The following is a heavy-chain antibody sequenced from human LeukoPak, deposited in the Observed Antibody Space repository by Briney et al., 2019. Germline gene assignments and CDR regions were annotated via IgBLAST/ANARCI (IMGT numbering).Heavy chain of an antibody. D-gene: IGHD2-15*01. CDR2: ISSSSSHI. CDR1: AFTFSSYS. Sequence: GSLRLSCAASAFTFSSYSMNWVRRAPGKGLEWVSFISSSSSHIFYADSVKGRFTISRDNAKNSLYLQMNSLRAEDTAVYFCARSLSRSEVPGSRPFDPWGQGTPVIVSS. J-gene: IGHJ5*02. CDR3: ARSLSRSEVPGSRPFDP. V-gene: IGHV3-21*01.